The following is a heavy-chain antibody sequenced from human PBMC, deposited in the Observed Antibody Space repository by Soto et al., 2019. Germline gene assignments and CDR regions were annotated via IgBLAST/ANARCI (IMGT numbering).Heavy chain of an antibody. Sequence: QVQLVQSGAEVKKPGASVKVSCKASGYTFTRYAMHWVRQAPGQRLEWMGWINAGNGNTKYSQKFQGRVTITRDTSASTAYMELSSLRSEDTAVYYCAVGGLVVVVAATPTTAGYWGQGTLVTVSS. CDR1: GYTFTRYA. D-gene: IGHD2-15*01. CDR3: AVGGLVVVVAATPTTAGY. CDR2: INAGNGNT. J-gene: IGHJ4*02. V-gene: IGHV1-3*01.